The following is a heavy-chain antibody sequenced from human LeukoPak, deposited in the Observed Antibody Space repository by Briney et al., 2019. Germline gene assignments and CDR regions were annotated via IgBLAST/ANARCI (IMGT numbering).Heavy chain of an antibody. CDR2: INPNSGGT. CDR1: GTTFTAYY. V-gene: IGHV1-2*02. J-gene: IGHJ5*02. Sequence: ASVKVSCKASGTTFTAYYMHWFRQAPGQGLEWLGWINPNSGGTNYAQKFQGRVTMTRDTSISTAYMELSRLRSDDTAVYYCARTMVRGVTTPYNWFDPWSQGTLVTVSS. CDR3: ARTMVRGVTTPYNWFDP. D-gene: IGHD3-10*01.